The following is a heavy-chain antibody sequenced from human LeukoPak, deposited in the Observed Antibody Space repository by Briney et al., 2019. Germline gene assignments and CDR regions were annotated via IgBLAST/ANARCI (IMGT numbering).Heavy chain of an antibody. V-gene: IGHV1-69*13. Sequence: ASVKVSCKASGGTFSSYAISWVRQAPGQGLEWMGGIIPIFGTANYAQKFQGRVTITADESTSTAYMELSSLRSEDTAVYYCARDHKSGIAVAGTLCDYWGQGTLVTVSS. CDR3: ARDHKSGIAVAGTLCDY. D-gene: IGHD6-19*01. CDR1: GGTFSSYA. CDR2: IIPIFGTA. J-gene: IGHJ4*02.